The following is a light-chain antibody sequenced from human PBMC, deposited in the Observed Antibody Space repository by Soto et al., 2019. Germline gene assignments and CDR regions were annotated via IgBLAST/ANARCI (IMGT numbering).Light chain of an antibody. V-gene: IGKV3-15*01. Sequence: EIVMTQSPATLSVSPGERATLSCRASQSVSTNLAWYQQKPGQAPRLLIYGASTGATGIPARFSGSGSGTEFTLTISSLQSEDFAVYYCQHYNNWPPWTFGQGTKVEIK. J-gene: IGKJ1*01. CDR2: GAS. CDR3: QHYNNWPPWT. CDR1: QSVSTN.